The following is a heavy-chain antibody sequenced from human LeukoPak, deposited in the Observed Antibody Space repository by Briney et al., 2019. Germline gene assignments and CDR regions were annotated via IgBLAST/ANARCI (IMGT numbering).Heavy chain of an antibody. V-gene: IGHV1-2*06. CDR3: ARAQNYHDRSGYSDDTFDV. D-gene: IGHD3-22*01. J-gene: IGHJ3*01. CDR1: GYTFTDNY. CDR2: VNPHSGGI. Sequence: ASVKVSCKASGYTFTDNYIHWVRQAPGQGLEWMGRVNPHSGGINYAQKFQGRVTMTRDTSINTAFVELRRLRSDDTATYYCARAQNYHDRSGYSDDTFDVWGHGTMITVSS.